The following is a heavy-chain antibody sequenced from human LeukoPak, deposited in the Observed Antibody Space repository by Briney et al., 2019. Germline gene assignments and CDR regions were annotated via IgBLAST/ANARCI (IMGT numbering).Heavy chain of an antibody. V-gene: IGHV4-4*07. CDR2: IYTSGST. J-gene: IGHJ4*02. D-gene: IGHD1-26*01. CDR3: ARESGSYQWYFDY. CDR1: GGSISSYY. Sequence: PSETLSHTCTVSGGSISSYYWSWLRQPAGKGLEWIGRIYTSGSTNYNPSLKSRVTMSVDTSKNQFSLKLSSVTAADTAVYYCARESGSYQWYFDYWGQGTLVPVSS.